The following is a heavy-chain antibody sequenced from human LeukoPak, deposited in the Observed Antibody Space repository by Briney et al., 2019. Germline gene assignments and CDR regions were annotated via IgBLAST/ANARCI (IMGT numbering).Heavy chain of an antibody. CDR1: GGSISNYY. J-gene: IGHJ4*02. V-gene: IGHV4-4*07. CDR2: INNSGST. CDR3: AGSRGTALVTRFDD. D-gene: IGHD5-18*01. Sequence: SETLSLTCTVSGGSISNYYWSWIRQPAGKGLEWIGRINNSGSTNYNPSLESRVTMSVDTSKNQFSLKLNSVTAADTAVYFCAGSRGTALVTRFDDWGQGTLVTVSS.